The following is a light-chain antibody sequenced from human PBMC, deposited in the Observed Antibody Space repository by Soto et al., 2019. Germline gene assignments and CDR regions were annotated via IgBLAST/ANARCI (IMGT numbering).Light chain of an antibody. CDR3: AAWDGSLNVVV. J-gene: IGLJ2*01. V-gene: IGLV1-44*01. CDR1: SSNIGSNT. CDR2: DNN. Sequence: QPVLTQSPSASGTPGQRVTISCSGSSSNIGSNTVNWYQQLPGTAPKLLIYDNNQRPSGVPDRFSGSKSGTSASLAISGLQSEDEADYYCAAWDGSLNVVVFGGGTKLTVL.